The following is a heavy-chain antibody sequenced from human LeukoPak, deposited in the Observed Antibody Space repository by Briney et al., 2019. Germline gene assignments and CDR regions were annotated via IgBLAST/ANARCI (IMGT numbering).Heavy chain of an antibody. CDR1: GYTFTIYG. V-gene: IGHV1-18*01. Sequence: AXVKVSCKASGYTFTIYGITWVRQAPGQGLEWMGWISAYNGNTNYAQKLQGRVTLTTDTSTSTAYMELRSLRSDDTAVYYCARDPAKGEWELLYDYWGQGTLVTVSS. CDR3: ARDPAKGEWELLYDY. D-gene: IGHD1-26*01. CDR2: ISAYNGNT. J-gene: IGHJ4*02.